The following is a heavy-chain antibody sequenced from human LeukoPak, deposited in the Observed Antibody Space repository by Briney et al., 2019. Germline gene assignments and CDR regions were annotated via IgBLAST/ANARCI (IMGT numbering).Heavy chain of an antibody. D-gene: IGHD3-9*01. CDR2: ISGSGGST. CDR3: AKYPLGKILTGLYYCDY. CDR1: GFTFTSYA. V-gene: IGHV3-23*01. Sequence: PGGSLRLSCAASGFTFTSYAMSWVRQAPGKGLEWVSSISGSGGSTYYADSVKGRFTISRDNSKNTLYPQMNSLRAEDTAVYYCAKYPLGKILTGLYYCDYWGQGTLVTVSS. J-gene: IGHJ4*02.